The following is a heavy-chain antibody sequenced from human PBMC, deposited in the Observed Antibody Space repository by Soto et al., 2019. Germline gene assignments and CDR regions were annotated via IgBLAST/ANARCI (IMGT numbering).Heavy chain of an antibody. CDR1: GDSISGFY. D-gene: IGHD3-16*01. J-gene: IGHJ4*02. CDR3: ATFRSNYFDN. Sequence: QVQLQESGPGLVKPSETLSLTCTVSGDSISGFYWSWIRQPPGKGLEWIGYINHAGSTYYSPSLQSRVIISLDSSKNQFSLLLTSVIAADTAVYLCATFRSNYFDNWGQGTLVTVSS. CDR2: INHAGST. V-gene: IGHV4-59*01.